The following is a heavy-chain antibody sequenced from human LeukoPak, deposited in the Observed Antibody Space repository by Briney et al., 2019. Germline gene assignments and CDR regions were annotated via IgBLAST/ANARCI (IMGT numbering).Heavy chain of an antibody. CDR1: GFTFSSYS. J-gene: IGHJ6*03. Sequence: GGSLRLSCAASGFTFSSYSMNWVRQAPGKGLEWVSYISSSSSTIYYADSVKGRFTISRDNAKNSLYLQMNSLRAEDTALYYCASSVAAGTSDYYYYMDVWGRGTTVTVSS. D-gene: IGHD6-19*01. CDR3: ASSVAAGTSDYYYYMDV. CDR2: ISSSSSTI. V-gene: IGHV3-48*04.